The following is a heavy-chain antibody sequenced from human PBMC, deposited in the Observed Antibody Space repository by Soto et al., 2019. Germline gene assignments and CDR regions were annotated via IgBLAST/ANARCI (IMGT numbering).Heavy chain of an antibody. CDR2: IYYNVNT. J-gene: IGHJ4*02. Sequence: PSETLSLTCTVPGGSISSYYWSWIRQPPGKGLEWIGYIYYNVNTNYNPSLKSRVAISVDTSKNQFSLKLSSVTAADTAVYYCARRYGYSFDYWGQGTLVTVSS. V-gene: IGHV4-59*08. CDR1: GGSISSYY. D-gene: IGHD5-18*01. CDR3: ARRYGYSFDY.